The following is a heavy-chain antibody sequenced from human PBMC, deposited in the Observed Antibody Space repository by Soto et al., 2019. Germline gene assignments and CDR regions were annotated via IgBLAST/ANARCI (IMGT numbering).Heavy chain of an antibody. J-gene: IGHJ4*02. CDR2: INHSEST. V-gene: IGHV4-34*01. CDR1: GVSFSGYY. CDR3: ARVTMVRGTNY. D-gene: IGHD3-10*01. Sequence: PSETLSLTCAVYGVSFSGYYWSWIRQPPGKGLEWIGEINHSESTNYNPSLKSRVTISVDTSKNQFSLKLSSVTAADTAVYYCARVTMVRGTNYWGQGTLVTVSS.